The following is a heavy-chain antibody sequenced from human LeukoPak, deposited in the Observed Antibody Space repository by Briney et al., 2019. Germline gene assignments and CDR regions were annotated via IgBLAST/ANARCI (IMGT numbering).Heavy chain of an antibody. CDR1: GGSISSSSYY. J-gene: IGHJ3*02. Sequence: SETLSLTCTVSGGSISSSSYYWGWIRQPPGKGLEWIGSIYYSGSTYYNPSLKSRVTISVDTSKNQFSLKLSSVTAADTAVYYCATRPPDGAFDIWGQGTMVTVSS. CDR3: ATRPPDGAFDI. V-gene: IGHV4-39*01. CDR2: IYYSGST.